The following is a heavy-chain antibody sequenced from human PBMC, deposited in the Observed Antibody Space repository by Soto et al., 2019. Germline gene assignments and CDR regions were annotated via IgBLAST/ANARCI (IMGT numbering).Heavy chain of an antibody. Sequence: QVQLVQSGAEVKKPESSVRVSCKASGGTFNSYAITWVRQAPGQGLEWMGGTIPMFGTTNYAEKFQGRVPISADKSTNTAYMELSSLRPEDTAVYYCTRCGIRYHSIGYYLGIDGMDVWGQGTTVIVSS. CDR1: GGTFNSYA. CDR2: TIPMFGTT. V-gene: IGHV1-69*14. J-gene: IGHJ6*02. CDR3: TRCGIRYHSIGYYLGIDGMDV. D-gene: IGHD3-22*01.